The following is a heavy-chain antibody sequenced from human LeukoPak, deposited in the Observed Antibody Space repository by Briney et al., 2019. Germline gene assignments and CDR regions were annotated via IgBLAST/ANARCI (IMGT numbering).Heavy chain of an antibody. Sequence: PGESLRLSCVASGLSISGQWMNWVRQAPGQGLEWVANIKHDGSEEYYVDSVKGRFTVFRDDGRNSVSLQMNSVRAEDTAVYYCGYTNNFYHWGQGTLVVVSS. V-gene: IGHV3-7*01. CDR1: GLSISGQW. CDR3: GYTNNFYH. CDR2: IKHDGSEE. J-gene: IGHJ4*02. D-gene: IGHD3-16*02.